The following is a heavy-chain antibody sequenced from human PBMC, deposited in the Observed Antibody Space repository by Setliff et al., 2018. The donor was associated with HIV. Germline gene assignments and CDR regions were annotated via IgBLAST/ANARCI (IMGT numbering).Heavy chain of an antibody. CDR1: GFSLSTSGVG. V-gene: IGHV2-5*01. D-gene: IGHD3-3*01. CDR3: ARYNFRRGYWDYFDY. Sequence: SGPTLVNPTQTLTLTCTFSGFSLSTSGVGVGWIRQPPGKALEWLALIFPNDEKSYSASLKSRLTISEDTSKSQVVLTMTNMDPLDTATYFCARYNFRRGYWDYFDYWGQGTQVTVSS. J-gene: IGHJ4*02. CDR2: IFPNDEK.